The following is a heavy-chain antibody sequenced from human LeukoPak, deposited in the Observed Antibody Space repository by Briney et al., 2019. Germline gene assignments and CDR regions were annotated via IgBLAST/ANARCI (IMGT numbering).Heavy chain of an antibody. V-gene: IGHV4-59*01. D-gene: IGHD5-18*01. CDR2: IYYSGST. CDR3: ARGKWIQLPLDP. Sequence: SETLSLTCTVSGVSISGYYWSWIPQPPGKGLEWIGYIYYSGSTNYNPSLKSRVGISVDTSKNQFSLKLSSVTAADTAVYYCARGKWIQLPLDPWGQGTLVTVSS. CDR1: GVSISGYY. J-gene: IGHJ5*02.